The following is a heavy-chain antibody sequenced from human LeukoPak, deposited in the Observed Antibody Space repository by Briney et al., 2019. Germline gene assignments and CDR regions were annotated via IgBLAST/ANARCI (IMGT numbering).Heavy chain of an antibody. D-gene: IGHD6-19*01. Sequence: SETLSLTCTVSGGSISRYYWSWIRQPPGKGLEWIGHIYYSGSTNYNPSLKSRVTISVDTSKNQLSLKLSSVTAADTAVYYCARGIGIAVAQWRVLFDYWGQGTLVTVSS. V-gene: IGHV4-59*01. CDR1: GGSISRYY. CDR2: IYYSGST. J-gene: IGHJ4*02. CDR3: ARGIGIAVAQWRVLFDY.